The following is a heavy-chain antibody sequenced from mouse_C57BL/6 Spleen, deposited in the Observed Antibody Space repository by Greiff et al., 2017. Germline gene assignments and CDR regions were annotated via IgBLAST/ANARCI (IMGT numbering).Heavy chain of an antibody. J-gene: IGHJ2*01. Sequence: VQLQQSGAELVKPGASVKMSCKASGYTFTSYWITWVKQRPGQGLEWIGDIYPGSGSTNYNEKFKSKATLTVDTSSSTAYMQLSSLTSEDSAVYYCASSYYGSSPDYWGQGTTLTVSS. CDR1: GYTFTSYW. D-gene: IGHD1-1*01. CDR2: IYPGSGST. V-gene: IGHV1-55*01. CDR3: ASSYYGSSPDY.